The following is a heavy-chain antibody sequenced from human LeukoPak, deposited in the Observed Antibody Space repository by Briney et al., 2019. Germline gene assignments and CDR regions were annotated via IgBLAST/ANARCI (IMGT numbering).Heavy chain of an antibody. CDR3: ARGDYYDSSGYCDY. J-gene: IGHJ4*02. D-gene: IGHD3-22*01. CDR2: ISSSSSTI. Sequence: GGSLRLSCAASGFTFSSYSMNWVRQAPGKGLEWVSYISSSSSTIYYADSVKGRFTISRDNAKNSLYLQMNSLSAEDTAVYYCARGDYYDSSGYCDYWGQGTLVTVSS. CDR1: GFTFSSYS. V-gene: IGHV3-48*04.